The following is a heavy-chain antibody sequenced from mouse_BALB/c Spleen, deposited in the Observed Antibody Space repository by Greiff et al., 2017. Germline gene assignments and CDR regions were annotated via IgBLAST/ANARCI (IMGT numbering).Heavy chain of an antibody. D-gene: IGHD2-4*01. Sequence: EVMLVESGGGLVQPGGSRKLSCAASGFTFSSFGMHWVRQAPEKGLEWVAYISSGSSTIYYADTVKGRFTISRDNPKNTLFLQMTSLRSEDTAMYYCARSYDYDGVAYWGQGTLVTVSA. J-gene: IGHJ3*01. CDR1: GFTFSSFG. CDR2: ISSGSSTI. CDR3: ARSYDYDGVAY. V-gene: IGHV5-17*02.